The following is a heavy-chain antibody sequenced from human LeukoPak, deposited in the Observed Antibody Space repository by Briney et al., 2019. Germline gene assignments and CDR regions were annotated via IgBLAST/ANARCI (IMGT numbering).Heavy chain of an antibody. CDR1: GGSFSGYY. CDR2: INHSGST. CDR3: ARGRYLPLYFDY. V-gene: IGHV4-34*01. J-gene: IGHJ4*02. D-gene: IGHD3-16*02. Sequence: SETLSLTCAVYGGSFSGYYWSWIRQPPGKGLEWTGEINHSGSTNYNPSLKSRVTISVDTSKNQFSLKLSSVTAADTAVYYCARGRYLPLYFDYWGQGTLVTVSS.